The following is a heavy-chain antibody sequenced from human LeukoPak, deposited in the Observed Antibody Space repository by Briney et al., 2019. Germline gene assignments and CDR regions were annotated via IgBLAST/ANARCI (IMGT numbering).Heavy chain of an antibody. CDR2: ISTYNGNT. V-gene: IGHV1-18*01. Sequence: ASVKVSCKTSGYTFTSYGISWVRQAPGQGLEWMGWISTYNGNTNYAQKVQGRVTMTTDTSTSTAYMELRSLRSDDTAVYYCARVSSVTTRGGGLDYWGQGTLLTVSS. CDR3: ARVSSVTTRGGGLDY. D-gene: IGHD4-11*01. J-gene: IGHJ4*02. CDR1: GYTFTSYG.